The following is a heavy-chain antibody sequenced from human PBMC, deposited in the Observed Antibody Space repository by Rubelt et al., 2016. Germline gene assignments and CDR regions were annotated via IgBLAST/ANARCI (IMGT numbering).Heavy chain of an antibody. CDR3: ARDFLEWSDAFDI. CDR1: GGTFSSYA. V-gene: IGHV1-69*01. J-gene: IGHJ3*02. D-gene: IGHD3-3*01. Sequence: QVQQVQSGAEVKKPGSSVKVSCKASGGTFSSYAISWVRQAPGQGLEWMGGIIPIFGTANYAQQCKGRVTITADESTSTAYMELSSLRSEDTAVYYCARDFLEWSDAFDIWGQGTMVTVSS. CDR2: IIPIFGTA.